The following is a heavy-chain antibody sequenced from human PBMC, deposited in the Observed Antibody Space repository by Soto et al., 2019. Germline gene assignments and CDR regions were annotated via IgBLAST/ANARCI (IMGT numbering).Heavy chain of an antibody. Sequence: GGSLRLSCEASGFNFSSYGIHWVRQAPGKGLEWVAIIWNDGSNEYYADSVKGRFTISRDNSKNTAYLQVSKLRAEDTAVYFCARDQTDSGGYSDSWGQGTLVTVSS. CDR1: GFNFSSYG. D-gene: IGHD3-22*01. J-gene: IGHJ4*02. CDR2: IWNDGSNE. V-gene: IGHV3-33*01. CDR3: ARDQTDSGGYSDS.